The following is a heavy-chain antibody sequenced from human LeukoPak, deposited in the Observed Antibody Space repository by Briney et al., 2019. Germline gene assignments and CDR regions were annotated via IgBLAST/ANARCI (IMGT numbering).Heavy chain of an antibody. J-gene: IGHJ6*02. V-gene: IGHV1-2*02. CDR1: GYTFTDHY. CDR3: TRDHCSFANCYEDYYYGMDV. CDR2: INPNNGGT. Sequence: ASVKVSCKASGYTFTDHYMHWVRQAPGQGLEWMGWINPNNGGTTYAQNFQGRVTMTRDASISTAYMELSRLRSDDSAIYYCTRDHCSFANCYEDYYYGMDVWGQGTTVTVSS. D-gene: IGHD2-2*01.